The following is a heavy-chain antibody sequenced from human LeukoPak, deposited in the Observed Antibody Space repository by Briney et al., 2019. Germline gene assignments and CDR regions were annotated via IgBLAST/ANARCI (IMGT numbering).Heavy chain of an antibody. CDR3: AYSGSYGHLGY. Sequence: SETLSLTSTVSGGSISSNAYYWAWIRQPPGKGLEWIGSIYSSVSTYYNPSLKSRVTISVDTSKNQFSLRLSSVTAADTALYYCAYSGSYGHLGYWGQGIPVTVSS. V-gene: IGHV4-39*01. J-gene: IGHJ4*02. D-gene: IGHD1-26*01. CDR2: IYSSVST. CDR1: GGSISSNAYY.